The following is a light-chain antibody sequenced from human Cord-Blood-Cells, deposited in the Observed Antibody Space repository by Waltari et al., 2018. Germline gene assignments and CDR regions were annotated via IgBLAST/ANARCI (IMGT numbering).Light chain of an antibody. V-gene: IGLV2-14*01. Sequence: QPALTQPASVSGSPGQSITITCTGTSSDVGVLNYASWYQQHPGKAPNLMIYDVIPRPSGVSTRFSGSKSGNTASLTISGLQAEDEADYYCSSYTSSSTYVFGTGTKVTVL. CDR1: SSDVGVLNY. J-gene: IGLJ1*01. CDR2: DVI. CDR3: SSYTSSSTYV.